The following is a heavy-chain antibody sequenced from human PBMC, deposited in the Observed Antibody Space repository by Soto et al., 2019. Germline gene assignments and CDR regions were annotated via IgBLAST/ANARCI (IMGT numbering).Heavy chain of an antibody. CDR3: AASVTAPGGFDV. J-gene: IGHJ3*01. V-gene: IGHV3-53*01. CDR1: GFTVTAKY. CDR2: ISTAGIT. Sequence: GGSLRLSCAVSGFTVTAKYMIWVRQAPGKDLEWVSAISTAGITSYADSVRGRLSIFRDKTKNTLSLQMDTLKVDDAAVYYCAASVTAPGGFDVWGQGTTVTVSS. D-gene: IGHD2-21*02.